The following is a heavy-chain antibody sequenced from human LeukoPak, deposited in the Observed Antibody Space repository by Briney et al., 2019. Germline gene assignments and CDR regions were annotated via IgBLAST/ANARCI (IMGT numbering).Heavy chain of an antibody. Sequence: WGSLRLSCAASGFTGSSNYMTWVRQAPGKGLEWVSVIYSGGSTYYADSVTGRFTISRDNSKSTLYLQMNSLRVDDTAVYYCARGIAVADTGFFDYWGQGTLVTVSS. J-gene: IGHJ4*02. V-gene: IGHV3-66*01. D-gene: IGHD6-19*01. CDR2: IYSGGST. CDR3: ARGIAVADTGFFDY. CDR1: GFTGSSNY.